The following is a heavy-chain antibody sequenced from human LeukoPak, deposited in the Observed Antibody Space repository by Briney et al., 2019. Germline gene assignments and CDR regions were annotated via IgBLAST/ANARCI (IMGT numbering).Heavy chain of an antibody. CDR2: IIGDGSLI. Sequence: GGSLRLSCAASGFTFSNSWMHWVRQVPGKGLVYVSSIIGDGSLIHYADSVKGRFTVSRDNAKNTLYLQMNSLRAEDTAVYYCARVLGVPTVWDFWGQGALVTGSS. CDR1: GFTFSNSW. CDR3: ARVLGVPTVWDF. J-gene: IGHJ4*02. D-gene: IGHD4-11*01. V-gene: IGHV3-74*01.